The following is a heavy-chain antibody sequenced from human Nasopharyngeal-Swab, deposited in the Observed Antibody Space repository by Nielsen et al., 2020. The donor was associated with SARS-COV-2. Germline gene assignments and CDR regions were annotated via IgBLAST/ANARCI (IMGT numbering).Heavy chain of an antibody. J-gene: IGHJ4*03. CDR1: GFTFSSYN. Sequence: ESLNISCAASGFTFSSYNMNWVPQAPGKGLEGGSYINTGSSSIYYAASVKCRFTISRDNAKNSLYLQMNSLRDEGTAVYYCATRSASWTRGDYWGQGTLGNVSS. CDR3: ATRSASWTRGDY. V-gene: IGHV3-48*02. CDR2: INTGSSSI. D-gene: IGHD2-2*01.